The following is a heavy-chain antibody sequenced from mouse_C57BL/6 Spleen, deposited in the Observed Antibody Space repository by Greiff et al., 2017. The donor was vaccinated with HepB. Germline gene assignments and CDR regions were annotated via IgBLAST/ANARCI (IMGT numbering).Heavy chain of an antibody. CDR2: IYPGSGST. CDR3: ARKGIYDGYPYYAMDY. D-gene: IGHD2-3*01. Sequence: VQLQQPGAELVKPGASVKMSCKASGYTFTSYWITWVKQRPGQGLEWIGDIYPGSGSTNYNEKFKSKATLTVDTSSSTAYMQLSSLTSEDSAVYYWARKGIYDGYPYYAMDYWGQGTSVTVSS. CDR1: GYTFTSYW. V-gene: IGHV1-55*01. J-gene: IGHJ4*01.